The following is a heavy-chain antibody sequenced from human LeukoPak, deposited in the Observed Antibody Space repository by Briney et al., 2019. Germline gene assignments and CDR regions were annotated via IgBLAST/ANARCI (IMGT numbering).Heavy chain of an antibody. V-gene: IGHV3-30-3*01. D-gene: IGHD3-22*01. Sequence: GRSLRLSCAASGLTFSSFAMHWVRQAPGKGLEWVALISYDGSNKYYADSVKGRFTISRDNSKNTLYLQMNSLRAEDTAVYYCARDIQENYYDSSGYYSGFDYWGQGTLVTVSS. J-gene: IGHJ4*02. CDR2: ISYDGSNK. CDR3: ARDIQENYYDSSGYYSGFDY. CDR1: GLTFSSFA.